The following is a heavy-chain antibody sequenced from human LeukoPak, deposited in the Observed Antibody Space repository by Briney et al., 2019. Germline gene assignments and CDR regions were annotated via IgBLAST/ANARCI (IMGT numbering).Heavy chain of an antibody. CDR2: ISASGASI. CDR3: AKDGGEWWNDH. Sequence: PGGSLRLSCAASGFTFSTYEMNWVRQAPGKGLEWVAYISASGASIYYAASVKGRFTISRDNAKNSLYLQLNSLRAEDTAVYYCAKDGGEWWNDHWGQGTLVTVSS. D-gene: IGHD2-15*01. J-gene: IGHJ4*02. V-gene: IGHV3-48*03. CDR1: GFTFSTYE.